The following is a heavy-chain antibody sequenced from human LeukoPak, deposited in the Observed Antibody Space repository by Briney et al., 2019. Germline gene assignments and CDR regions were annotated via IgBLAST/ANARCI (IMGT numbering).Heavy chain of an antibody. Sequence: ASVKVSCKASGYTFTSYGISWVRQAPGQGLEWMGWISAYNGNTNYAQKFQGRVTITADKSTSTAYMELSSLRSEDTAVYYCARGGLADRPIYYYMDVWGKGTTVTVSS. J-gene: IGHJ6*03. D-gene: IGHD3-16*01. CDR3: ARGGLADRPIYYYMDV. V-gene: IGHV1-18*01. CDR2: ISAYNGNT. CDR1: GYTFTSYG.